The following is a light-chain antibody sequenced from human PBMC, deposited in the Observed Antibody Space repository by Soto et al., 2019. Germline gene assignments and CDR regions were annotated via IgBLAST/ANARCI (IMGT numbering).Light chain of an antibody. CDR2: GAS. CDR1: ESARSN. Sequence: IVMTQSPATVSVSPGERATLSCMASESARSNLAWYQQKPGQAPRLLIYGASTRATGNPARFSGSGSGTAFTLTIGSRQSEDFAVYYCQQFQKWPLTFGGGTNVEIK. J-gene: IGKJ4*01. CDR3: QQFQKWPLT. V-gene: IGKV3-15*01.